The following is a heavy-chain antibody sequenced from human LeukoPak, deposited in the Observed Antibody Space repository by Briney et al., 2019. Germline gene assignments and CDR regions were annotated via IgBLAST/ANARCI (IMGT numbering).Heavy chain of an antibody. CDR1: GFTFSSYA. CDR2: ISGSGCST. J-gene: IGHJ4*02. V-gene: IGHV3-23*01. CDR3: ANAPRDGYDSVDY. Sequence: GGSLRLSCAASGFTFSSYAMRWVRQAQGKGLEWVSAISGSGCSTYYADSVNRRFTISRDHSKNTLYLQMNSLRAEDTAVYYCANAPRDGYDSVDYWGQGTLVTVSS. D-gene: IGHD5-12*01.